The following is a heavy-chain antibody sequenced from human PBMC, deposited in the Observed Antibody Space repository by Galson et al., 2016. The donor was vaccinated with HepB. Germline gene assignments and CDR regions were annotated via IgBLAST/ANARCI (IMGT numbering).Heavy chain of an antibody. D-gene: IGHD6-13*01. Sequence: SLRLSCAAFGFTFSSFGMHWVRQAPGRGLEWVAVIWYDGSHEFYADSVKGRFTISRDKSKNTLYLQMNSLRAEDTGMYYCARDLNDGYSSTWYPDYWGQGTLVTVSS. J-gene: IGHJ4*02. CDR3: ARDLNDGYSSTWYPDY. V-gene: IGHV3-33*01. CDR1: GFTFSSFG. CDR2: IWYDGSHE.